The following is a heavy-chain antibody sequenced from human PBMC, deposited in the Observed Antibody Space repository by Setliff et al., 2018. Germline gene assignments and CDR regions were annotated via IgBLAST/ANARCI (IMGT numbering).Heavy chain of an antibody. CDR2: ISYRGTP. Sequence: PSETLSLTCTVSADSFTSSRSYWGWIPQAPGSGLEWIGSISYRGTPYYNASVESRVTISLDTSRKHFSLELRSVTVADPATYYCVRPGGTTVVARHFDYWGSGILVTVS. D-gene: IGHD2-15*01. CDR1: ADSFTSSRSY. V-gene: IGHV4-39*01. J-gene: IGHJ4*01. CDR3: VRPGGTTVVARHFDY.